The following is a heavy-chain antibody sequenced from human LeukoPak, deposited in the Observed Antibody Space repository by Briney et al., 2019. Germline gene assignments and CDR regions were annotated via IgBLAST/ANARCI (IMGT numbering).Heavy chain of an antibody. Sequence: GGSLRLSCAASGFTFDDYGMSWVRQAPGKGLEWVSGINWNGGSTGYADSVKGRFTISRDNAKNSLYLQMNSLRAEDTALYYCARYLADIVVVPAAFDAFDIWGQGTMVTVSP. V-gene: IGHV3-20*04. CDR3: ARYLADIVVVPAAFDAFDI. J-gene: IGHJ3*02. D-gene: IGHD2-2*01. CDR1: GFTFDDYG. CDR2: INWNGGST.